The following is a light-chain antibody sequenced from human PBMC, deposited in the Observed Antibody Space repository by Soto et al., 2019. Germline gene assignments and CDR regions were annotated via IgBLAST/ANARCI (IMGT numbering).Light chain of an antibody. V-gene: IGKV1-39*01. J-gene: IGKJ1*01. Sequence: DIQMTQSPSSLSASVGDRVTITGRASQSISNYLNWYQQKPGKAPNLLIYAASSLQSGVPARFSGSGSGTDFTLTISSLQPEDFATYYCQQSYSTLRTFGQGTKVEIK. CDR1: QSISNY. CDR2: AAS. CDR3: QQSYSTLRT.